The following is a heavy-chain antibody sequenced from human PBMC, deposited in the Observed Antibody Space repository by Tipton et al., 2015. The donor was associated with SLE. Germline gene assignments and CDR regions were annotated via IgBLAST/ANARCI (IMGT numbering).Heavy chain of an antibody. CDR3: ARGPDYSNYYFYRMDV. CDR1: GASVSSGNW. CDR2: IYDSGNT. V-gene: IGHV4-4*02. Sequence: TLSLTCVVSGASVSSGNWWSWVRQPPGKGLEWIGEIYDSGNTNYNPSLRGRVSISVDKSKNQFSLNLGSVTAADTAVYYCARGPDYSNYYFYRMDVWGRGTTVTVSS. J-gene: IGHJ6*02. D-gene: IGHD4-11*01.